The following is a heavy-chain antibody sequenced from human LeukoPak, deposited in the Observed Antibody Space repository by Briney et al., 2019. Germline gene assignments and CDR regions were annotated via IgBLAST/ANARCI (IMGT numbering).Heavy chain of an antibody. CDR2: IYPGDSDT. J-gene: IGHJ6*02. Sequence: GESLKISCKGSGYSFTTYWIGWVRPMPGKGLEWMGIIYPGDSDTRYSPSFQGQVTISADKSISTAYLQWSSLKASDTAMYYCARGRYCSGGICYSYYYYDLDVWGQGTTVTVSS. V-gene: IGHV5-51*01. CDR3: ARGRYCSGGICYSYYYYDLDV. D-gene: IGHD2-15*01. CDR1: GYSFTTYW.